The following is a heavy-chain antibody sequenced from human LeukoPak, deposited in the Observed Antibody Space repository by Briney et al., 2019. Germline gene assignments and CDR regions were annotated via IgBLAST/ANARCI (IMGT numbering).Heavy chain of an antibody. CDR2: ISDSGST. CDR1: GDSISTYY. V-gene: IGHV4-59*01. CDR3: ARVEYGDYGWFDP. J-gene: IGHJ5*02. Sequence: SETLSLTCTVSGDSISTYYWTWIRQPPGKGLEWIGYISDSGSTNYNPSLKSRVTISLDASKNQFSLKLISLTAADTAAYYCARVEYGDYGWFDPWGQGTLVTVSS. D-gene: IGHD4-17*01.